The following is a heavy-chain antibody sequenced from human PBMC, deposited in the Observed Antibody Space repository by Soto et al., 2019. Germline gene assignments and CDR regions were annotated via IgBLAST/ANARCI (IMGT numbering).Heavy chain of an antibody. CDR2: IYYSGST. D-gene: IGHD3-9*01. V-gene: IGHV4-39*01. Sequence: SETLSLTCTVSGGSISSSSYYWGWIRQPPGKGLEWIGSIYYSGSTYYNPSLKSRVTISLDKSKSQFSLKLNSVTAADSAVYFCARLEGLATISYYFDFWGPGALVTVSS. CDR3: ARLEGLATISYYFDF. J-gene: IGHJ4*02. CDR1: GGSISSSSYY.